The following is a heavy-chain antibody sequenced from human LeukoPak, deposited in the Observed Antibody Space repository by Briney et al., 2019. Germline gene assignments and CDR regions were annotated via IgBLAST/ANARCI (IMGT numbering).Heavy chain of an antibody. CDR3: AKVEYSYAIGDF. D-gene: IGHD5-18*01. CDR2: IWYDGSNK. J-gene: IGHJ4*02. Sequence: GGSLRLSCAASGFPFSTYSMHWVRQAPGKGLEWVAVIWYDGSNKYYADSVKGRFTISRDNSKNTLYLQMNSLRADDTAVYYCAKVEYSYAIGDFWGQGTLVTVSS. CDR1: GFPFSTYS. V-gene: IGHV3-33*06.